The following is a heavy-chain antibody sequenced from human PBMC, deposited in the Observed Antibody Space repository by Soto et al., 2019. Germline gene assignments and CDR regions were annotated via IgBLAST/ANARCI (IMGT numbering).Heavy chain of an antibody. D-gene: IGHD2-8*02. J-gene: IGHJ6*02. CDR2: INPNSGGT. Sequence: ASVKVSCKASGYTFTGYYMHWVRQAPGQGLEWMGWINPNSGGTNYAQKFQGWVTMTRDTSISTAYMELSRLRSDDTAVYYCARAGGGMGGTYYYYGMDVWGQGTTVTVSS. CDR1: GYTFTGYY. V-gene: IGHV1-2*04. CDR3: ARAGGGMGGTYYYYGMDV.